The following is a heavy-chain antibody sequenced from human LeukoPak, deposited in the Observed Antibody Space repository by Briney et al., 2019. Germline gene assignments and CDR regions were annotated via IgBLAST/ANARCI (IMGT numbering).Heavy chain of an antibody. D-gene: IGHD2-15*01. Sequence: GGSLRLSCAASGFTFSSYEMNWVRQAPGKGLEWVSYISSSGSTIYYADSVKGRFTISRDNAKNSLYLQMNSLRAEDTAVYYCARGSASRGGGSDFDYWGQGTLVTVSS. CDR3: ARGSASRGGGSDFDY. CDR2: ISSSGSTI. CDR1: GFTFSSYE. V-gene: IGHV3-48*03. J-gene: IGHJ4*02.